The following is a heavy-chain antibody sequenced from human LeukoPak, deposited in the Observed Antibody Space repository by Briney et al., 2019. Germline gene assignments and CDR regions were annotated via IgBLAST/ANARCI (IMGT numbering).Heavy chain of an antibody. V-gene: IGHV1-18*01. CDR3: ARDVGFCSSTSCRGYYFDY. CDR1: GYTLTSYG. Sequence: PVATVNVSCKASGYTLTSYGISGVRQAPGQGLEGRGGISAYNGTTNYEQKVQGRITMTIDPSPSTDYMELRSLRSEDRAVYYCARDVGFCSSTSCRGYYFDYWGQGTLVTVSS. J-gene: IGHJ4*02. CDR2: ISAYNGTT. D-gene: IGHD2-2*01.